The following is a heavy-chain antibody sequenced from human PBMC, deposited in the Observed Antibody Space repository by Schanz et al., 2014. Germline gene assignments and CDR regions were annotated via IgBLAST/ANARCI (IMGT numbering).Heavy chain of an antibody. CDR3: ARDRDSSRSSSEFHFDH. Sequence: EVQLLESGGGLVQPGGSLRLSCAASGFTFSSYAMSWVRQAPGKGLEWVSAISGSGETTYYADSVKGRFTISRDNAKNSLYLQMSSLRAEDTAVYYCARDRDSSRSSSEFHFDHWGQGTLVTVSS. V-gene: IGHV3-23*01. CDR1: GFTFSSYA. CDR2: ISGSGETT. J-gene: IGHJ4*02. D-gene: IGHD3-22*01.